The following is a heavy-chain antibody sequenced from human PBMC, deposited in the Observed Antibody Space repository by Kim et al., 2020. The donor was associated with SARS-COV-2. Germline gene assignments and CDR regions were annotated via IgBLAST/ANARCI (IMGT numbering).Heavy chain of an antibody. CDR3: ARGVGYSSGWVDY. J-gene: IGHJ4*02. CDR1: GGSISSSNW. Sequence: SETLSLTCAVSGGSISSSNWWSWVRQPPGKGLEWIGEIYHSGSTNYNPSLKSRVTISVDKSKNQFSLKLSSVTAADTAVYYCARGVGYSSGWVDYWGQGTLVTVSS. CDR2: IYHSGST. V-gene: IGHV4-4*02. D-gene: IGHD6-19*01.